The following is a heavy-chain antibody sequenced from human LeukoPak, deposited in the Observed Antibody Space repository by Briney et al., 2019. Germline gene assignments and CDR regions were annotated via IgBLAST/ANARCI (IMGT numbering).Heavy chain of an antibody. V-gene: IGHV3-30*02. CDR2: IRYDGSNK. J-gene: IGHJ4*02. CDR3: AKDRVLRYFDWLFDLDY. CDR1: AFTFSNYG. D-gene: IGHD3-9*01. Sequence: GGSLRLSCAASAFTFSNYGMHWVRQAPGKGLEGVAFIRYDGSNKYYADSVKGRFTISRDNSKNTLYLQMNSLRAEDTAVYYCAKDRVLRYFDWLFDLDYWGQGTLVTVSS.